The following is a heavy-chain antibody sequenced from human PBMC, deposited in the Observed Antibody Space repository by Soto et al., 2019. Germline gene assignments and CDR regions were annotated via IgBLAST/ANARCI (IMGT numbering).Heavy chain of an antibody. D-gene: IGHD4-17*01. V-gene: IGHV4-59*12. CDR2: IYYSWST. CDR3: ARDRNGDYVFDY. J-gene: IGHJ4*02. CDR1: GGSISSYY. Sequence: SETLSLTCTVSGGSISSYYWSWIRQPPGKGLEWIGYIYYSWSTNYNPSLKSRVTISVDTSKNQFSLKLSSVTAVDTAVYYCARDRNGDYVFDYWGQGTLVTVSS.